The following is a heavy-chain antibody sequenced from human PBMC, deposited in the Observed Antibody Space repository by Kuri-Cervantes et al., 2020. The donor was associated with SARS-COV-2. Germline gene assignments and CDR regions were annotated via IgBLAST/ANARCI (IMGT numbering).Heavy chain of an antibody. CDR3: ARGAIAAPTAGGMDV. V-gene: IGHV4-39*07. CDR2: IYYSGST. J-gene: IGHJ6*02. CDR1: GGSISSSSYY. D-gene: IGHD6-6*01. Sequence: SETLSLTCTVSGGSISSSSYYWGWIRQPPGKGLEWIGSIYYSGSTYYNPSLKSRVTISVDTSKNQFSLKLSSVTAADTAVYYCARGAIAAPTAGGMDVWGQGTTVTVSS.